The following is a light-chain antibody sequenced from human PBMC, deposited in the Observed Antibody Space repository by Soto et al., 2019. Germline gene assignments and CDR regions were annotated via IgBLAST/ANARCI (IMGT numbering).Light chain of an antibody. CDR3: ATWDDSLPAG. V-gene: IGLV1-44*01. CDR2: NNN. CDR1: TSNIGSKT. J-gene: IGLJ2*01. Sequence: QSVLTQPPSASGTPGQRVTISCSGSTSNIGSKTVSWYQQLPGSAPRVLIYNNNERPSGVPDRFSGSKSGTSASLAISGLQSEDEADYYCATWDDSLPAGFGGGTKLTVL.